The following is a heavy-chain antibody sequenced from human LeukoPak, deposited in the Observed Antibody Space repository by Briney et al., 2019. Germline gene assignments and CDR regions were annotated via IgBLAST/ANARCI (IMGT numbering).Heavy chain of an antibody. Sequence: AESLRLSCIVSGLTYGNAWLSWVRQVLGLGLERVGRIKSKNVGETTEYAAPVQGRFTISRDDSKNTVYLQMSSLKTEDTAVYYCTTGPGNSGYWGQGTLVTVSS. CDR2: IKSKNVGETT. V-gene: IGHV3-15*01. D-gene: IGHD4-23*01. CDR3: TTGPGNSGY. J-gene: IGHJ4*02. CDR1: GLTYGNAW.